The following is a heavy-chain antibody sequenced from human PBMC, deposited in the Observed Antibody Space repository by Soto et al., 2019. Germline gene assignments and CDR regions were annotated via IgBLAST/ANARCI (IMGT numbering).Heavy chain of an antibody. Sequence: SETLSLTCAVSGDSIGGVGYAWSWIRQPPGGGLEWIGYICHSGTFLKSPSLKTRLTMSLDMSNNQFSLTLNSMTAADTAVYYCARGQFYSGSGNFNNLMFDAWGQGIQVTVSS. J-gene: IGHJ5*02. V-gene: IGHV4-30-2*01. CDR3: ARGQFYSGSGNFNNLMFDA. CDR1: GDSIGGVGYA. CDR2: ICHSGTF. D-gene: IGHD3-10*01.